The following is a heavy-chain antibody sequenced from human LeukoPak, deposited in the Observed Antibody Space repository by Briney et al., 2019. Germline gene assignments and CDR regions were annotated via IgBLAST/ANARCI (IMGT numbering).Heavy chain of an antibody. CDR1: GFTLSSYA. D-gene: IGHD3-10*01. CDR3: AKPLWFGELYDAFDI. Sequence: PGGSLRLSCAVSGFTLSSYAMSWVRQAPGKGLEWVSVISGSGGSTYYADSVKGRFTISRDNSKNTLYLQMNSLRAEDTAVYYCAKPLWFGELYDAFDIWGQGTMVTVSS. J-gene: IGHJ3*02. V-gene: IGHV3-23*01. CDR2: ISGSGGST.